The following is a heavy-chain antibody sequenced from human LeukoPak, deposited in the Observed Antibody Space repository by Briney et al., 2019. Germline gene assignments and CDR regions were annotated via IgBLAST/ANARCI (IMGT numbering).Heavy chain of an antibody. D-gene: IGHD5-18*01. CDR1: GGTFSSYA. CDR2: IIPIFGTA. J-gene: IGHJ3*02. CDR3: ARGRAWIQLLDAFDI. Sequence: SVKVSCKASGGTFSSYAISWVRQAPGQGLEWMGGIIPIFGTANYAQKFQGRVTITADESTSTAYMELRSLRSDDTAVYYCARGRAWIQLLDAFDIWGQGTVVTVSS. V-gene: IGHV1-69*13.